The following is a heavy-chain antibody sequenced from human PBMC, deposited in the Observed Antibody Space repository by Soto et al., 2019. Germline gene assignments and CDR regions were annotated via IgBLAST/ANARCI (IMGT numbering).Heavy chain of an antibody. CDR1: GYSISSGYY. D-gene: IGHD3-3*01. J-gene: IGHJ5*02. V-gene: IGHV4-38-2*01. CDR2: IYHSGST. CDR3: ARIITIFGVVIFRNWFDP. Sequence: SETLSLTCAVSGYSISSGYYWGWIRQPPGKGLEWIRSIYHSGSTYYNPSLKSRVTISVDTSKNQFSLKLSSVTAADTAVYYCARIITIFGVVIFRNWFDPWGQGTLVTVSS.